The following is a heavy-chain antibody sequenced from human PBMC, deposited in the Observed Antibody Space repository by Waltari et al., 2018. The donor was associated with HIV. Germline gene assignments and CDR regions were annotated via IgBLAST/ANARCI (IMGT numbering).Heavy chain of an antibody. D-gene: IGHD6-19*01. Sequence: QVQLQQSGPGLVKPSQTLSLTCAISGDSVSSNSAAWNWIRQSPSRGLEWLGKNKNRTKRYKDYAVSLKSLIPITPDTSKNQFSLQLNSVTPEDTAVYYCARDRIAVRDYYYYGMDVWGQGTTVTVSS. CDR3: ARDRIAVRDYYYYGMDV. J-gene: IGHJ6*02. V-gene: IGHV6-1*01. CDR1: GDSVSSNSAA. CDR2: NKNRTKRYK.